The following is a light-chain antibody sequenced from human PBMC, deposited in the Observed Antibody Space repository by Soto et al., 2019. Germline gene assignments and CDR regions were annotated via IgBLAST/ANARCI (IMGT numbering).Light chain of an antibody. CDR3: QQYNNWPPET. CDR1: QSVSSN. Sequence: VVMTQVPATLSVSLGDRVTLSCGASQSVSSNLAWYQQKPGQGPRLLIYGASTRATGFPARFSGSGSGADYTLTISRLETEDSAMYYCQQYNNWPPETFGPGTKVDIK. V-gene: IGKV3-15*01. CDR2: GAS. J-gene: IGKJ3*01.